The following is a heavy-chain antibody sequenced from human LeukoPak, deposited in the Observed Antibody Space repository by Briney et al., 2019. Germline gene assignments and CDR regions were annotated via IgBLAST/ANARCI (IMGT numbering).Heavy chain of an antibody. Sequence: ASVKVSCKGSGYTLTNYNISWVRQAPGQGLEWMGWINTYKGDTLYAQKLQDRVTMTADTSTNTAYMELRSLRFDDTAVYYCAREFGHCYGDNCFYFFDTWGQGFRVSVSS. V-gene: IGHV1-18*01. D-gene: IGHD4-23*01. CDR3: AREFGHCYGDNCFYFFDT. CDR1: GYTLTNYN. J-gene: IGHJ4*02. CDR2: INTYKGDT.